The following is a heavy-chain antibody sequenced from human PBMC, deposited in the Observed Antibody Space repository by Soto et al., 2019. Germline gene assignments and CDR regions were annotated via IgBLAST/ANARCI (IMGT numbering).Heavy chain of an antibody. CDR1: GFTFSSYS. V-gene: IGHV3-21*01. J-gene: IGHJ4*02. CDR2: ISSSSSYI. Sequence: GSLRLSCAASGFTFSSYSMNWVRQAPGKGLEWVSSISSSSSYIYYADSVKGRFTISRDNAKNSLYLQMNSLRAEDTAVYYCARVVPAFELRGYFDYWGQGTLGTVSS. CDR3: ARVVPAFELRGYFDY. D-gene: IGHD2-2*01.